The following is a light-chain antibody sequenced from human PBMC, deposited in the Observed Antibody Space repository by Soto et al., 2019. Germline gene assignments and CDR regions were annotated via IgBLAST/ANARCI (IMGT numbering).Light chain of an antibody. V-gene: IGKV3-15*01. CDR3: QQYNNWPPYT. J-gene: IGKJ2*01. CDR1: QNISNY. Sequence: IVLTQSPATLSLSPGKRATLSCRASQNISNYLIWYQQRPGQAPRLLMYGASTRATETPARFSGSGSATDFTLTISSLQSEDFAVYYCQQYNNWPPYTFGQGTKVDIK. CDR2: GAS.